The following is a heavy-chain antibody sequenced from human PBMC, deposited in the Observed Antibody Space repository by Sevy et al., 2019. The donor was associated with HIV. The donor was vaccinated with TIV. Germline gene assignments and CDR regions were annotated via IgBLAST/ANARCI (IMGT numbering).Heavy chain of an antibody. D-gene: IGHD5-12*01. J-gene: IGHJ6*02. Sequence: GGSLRLSCAASGFTFSSAWMSWVRQAPGKGLEWVGRIKSEIDGGAIDYAAPVKGRFSISREDLKSTLYLQRNSLKTEDTAVYYCITDPGYRGYDEEVINYYYYGMDVWGQGTTVTVSS. V-gene: IGHV3-15*01. CDR1: GFTFSSAW. CDR2: IKSEIDGGAI. CDR3: ITDPGYRGYDEEVINYYYYGMDV.